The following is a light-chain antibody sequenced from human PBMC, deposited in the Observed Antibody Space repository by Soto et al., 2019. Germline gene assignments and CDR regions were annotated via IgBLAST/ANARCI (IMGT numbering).Light chain of an antibody. V-gene: IGKV1-39*01. CDR1: QIISTY. CDR3: QQTYNLPRT. Sequence: DIQMTQSPSSLSASVGDRVTITCRASQIISTYLNWYQQRAGLAPRLLIYAASSLQSGVPPRFSGSGSGTDFTLTISSLQPEDFATYYCQQTYNLPRTFGQGTKV. J-gene: IGKJ1*01. CDR2: AAS.